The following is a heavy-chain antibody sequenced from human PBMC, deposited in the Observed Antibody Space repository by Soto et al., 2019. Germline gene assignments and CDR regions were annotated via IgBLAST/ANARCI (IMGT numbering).Heavy chain of an antibody. CDR3: AKGQGRVYDFWSGYRADAFDI. Sequence: GGSLRLSCAASGFTFDDYAMHWVRQAPGKGLEWVSGISWNSGSIGYADSVKGRFTISRDNAKNSLYLQMNSLRAEDTALYYCAKGQGRVYDFWSGYRADAFDIWGQGTMVTVSS. V-gene: IGHV3-9*01. J-gene: IGHJ3*02. D-gene: IGHD3-3*01. CDR1: GFTFDDYA. CDR2: ISWNSGSI.